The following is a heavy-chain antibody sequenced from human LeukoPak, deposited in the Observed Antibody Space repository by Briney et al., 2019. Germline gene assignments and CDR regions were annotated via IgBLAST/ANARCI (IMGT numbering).Heavy chain of an antibody. CDR3: GRVCSGGTCFDF. V-gene: IGHV4-39*01. CDR1: GGSISSSSSC. J-gene: IGHJ4*02. Sequence: PSETLSLTCTVSGGSISSSSSCWGWIRQPPREGLEWIGSICHSGSTYYNPSLKSRVTISVDTSKNQFSLNLSSVTAADTAVCYCGRVCSGGTCFDFWDQGTLVTVSS. CDR2: ICHSGST. D-gene: IGHD2-15*01.